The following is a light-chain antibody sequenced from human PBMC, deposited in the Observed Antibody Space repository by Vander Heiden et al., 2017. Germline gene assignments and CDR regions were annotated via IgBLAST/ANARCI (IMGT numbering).Light chain of an antibody. Sequence: SYELTQPPSVSVSPAQTASITGSGDKLGDKYACWYQQKPGQSPVLVIYQDSKRPSGIPERFSGSNSGNTATLTISGTQAMDEDDYYCQAWDSSTVVFGGGTKLTVL. CDR1: KLGDKY. V-gene: IGLV3-1*01. J-gene: IGLJ2*01. CDR3: QAWDSSTVV. CDR2: QDS.